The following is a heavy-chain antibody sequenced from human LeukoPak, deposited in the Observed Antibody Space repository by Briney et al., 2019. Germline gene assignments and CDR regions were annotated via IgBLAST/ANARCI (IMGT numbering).Heavy chain of an antibody. Sequence: GGSLRLSCAASGFTFSSYSMNWVRQAPGKGLEWVSYISSSSSTIYYADSVKGRLTISRDNSKNTLYLQMNSLRAEDTAVYYCAREVEQWPFDYWGQGTLVTVSS. V-gene: IGHV3-48*01. J-gene: IGHJ4*02. CDR3: AREVEQWPFDY. D-gene: IGHD6-19*01. CDR2: ISSSSSTI. CDR1: GFTFSSYS.